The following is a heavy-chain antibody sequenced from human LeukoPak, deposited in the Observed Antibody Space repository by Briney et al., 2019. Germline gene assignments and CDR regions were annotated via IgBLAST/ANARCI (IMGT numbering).Heavy chain of an antibody. J-gene: IGHJ5*02. CDR1: GYTFTSYA. D-gene: IGHD3-3*01. CDR2: INAGNGNT. Sequence: GASVKVSCKASGYTFTSYAMHWVRQAPGQRLEWMGWINAGNGNTKYSQKFQGRVTITRDTSASTAYMELSSLRSEDTAVYYCAGDPLSYDFWSGYYTDNWFDPWGQGTLVTVSS. CDR3: AGDPLSYDFWSGYYTDNWFDP. V-gene: IGHV1-3*01.